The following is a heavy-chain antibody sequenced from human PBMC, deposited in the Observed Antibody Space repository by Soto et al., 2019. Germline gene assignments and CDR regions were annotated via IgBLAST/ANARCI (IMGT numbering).Heavy chain of an antibody. D-gene: IGHD2-15*01. CDR2: FDPEDGET. CDR3: ARADVVVVAATLHFDY. CDR1: GYTLTELS. J-gene: IGHJ4*02. Sequence: GASVKVSCKVSGYTLTELSMHWVRQAPGKGLEWMGGFDPEDGETIYAQKFQGRVTMTEDTSTDTAYMELSSLRSEDTAVYYCARADVVVVAATLHFDYWGQGTLVTVSS. V-gene: IGHV1-24*01.